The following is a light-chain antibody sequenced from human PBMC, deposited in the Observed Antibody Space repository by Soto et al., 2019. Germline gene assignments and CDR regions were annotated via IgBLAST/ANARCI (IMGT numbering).Light chain of an antibody. CDR3: KSYAGSNTYV. V-gene: IGLV2-8*01. CDR1: KNDIGVYDF. CDR2: EVV. Sequence: QSVLTQPASASGSPGQSVTISCTGTKNDIGVYDFVSWYQHHPGKAPRLIIYEVVQRPSGVPDRFSGSKSGNTASLTASGLQAADEADYFCKSYAGSNTYVFGSGTKGTVL. J-gene: IGLJ1*01.